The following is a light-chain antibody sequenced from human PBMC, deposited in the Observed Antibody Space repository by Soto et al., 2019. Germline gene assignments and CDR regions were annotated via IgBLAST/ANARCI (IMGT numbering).Light chain of an antibody. V-gene: IGKV1-33*01. CDR3: QHYHNPPYT. Sequence: DIQMTRAPSTLSPTLEDRVTITYRASQDITNYLNWYQQKPGKAPKLLIYDASNLETGVPSRFSGSGSRTDFTFTINSLQPEDMATYYWQHYHNPPYTFGPGTKVDI. J-gene: IGKJ2*01. CDR2: DAS. CDR1: QDITNY.